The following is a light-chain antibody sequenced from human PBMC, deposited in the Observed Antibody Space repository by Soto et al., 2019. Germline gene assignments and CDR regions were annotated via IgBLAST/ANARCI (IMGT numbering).Light chain of an antibody. CDR3: QQYHIYWT. CDR2: QAS. J-gene: IGKJ1*01. CDR1: QSISSW. Sequence: DIQMTQSPSTLSASLGDRVTIICRASQSISSWLAWYQQKPGKAPKLLIYQASTLENGVPSRFSGSGSGTEFTLTISSLQPDDFATYYCQQYHIYWTFGQGTKVEIK. V-gene: IGKV1-5*03.